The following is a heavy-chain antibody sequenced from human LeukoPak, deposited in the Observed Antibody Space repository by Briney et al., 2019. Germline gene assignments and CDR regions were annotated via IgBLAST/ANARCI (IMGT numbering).Heavy chain of an antibody. CDR1: GFTFSNYG. Sequence: GRSLRLSCAASGFTFSNYGMHWVGQAPGKGLEGVSVIWYDGSDKYYVDSVKGRFTISRDDSKNALYLQMNSLRAEDTAVYYCARGYGGNSGYFDYWGQGTLVTVSS. J-gene: IGHJ4*02. CDR2: IWYDGSDK. D-gene: IGHD4-23*01. CDR3: ARGYGGNSGYFDY. V-gene: IGHV3-33*01.